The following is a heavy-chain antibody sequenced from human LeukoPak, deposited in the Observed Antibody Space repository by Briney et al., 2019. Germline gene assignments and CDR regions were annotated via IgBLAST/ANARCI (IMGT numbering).Heavy chain of an antibody. CDR3: ARGSYYGSGSYHGGAGFDY. CDR2: MNPNSGNT. V-gene: IGHV1-8*01. J-gene: IGHJ4*02. Sequence: ASGKVSFKSAGYTFTSYDINWVRQATGQGLGWVGWMNPNSGNTGYAQKFQGRVTMTRNPSISTAYMELSSLRSEDTAVYYCARGSYYGSGSYHGGAGFDYWGQGTLVTVSS. CDR1: GYTFTSYD. D-gene: IGHD3-10*01.